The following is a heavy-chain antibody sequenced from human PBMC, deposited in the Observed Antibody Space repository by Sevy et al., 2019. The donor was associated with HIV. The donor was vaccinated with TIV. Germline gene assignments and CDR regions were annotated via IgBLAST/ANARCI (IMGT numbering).Heavy chain of an antibody. V-gene: IGHV3-7*03. J-gene: IGHJ6*02. CDR3: ARDCNSASCLWGLDV. CDR1: GFTFSNYG. D-gene: IGHD2-2*01. Sequence: GGSLRLSCVASGFTFSNYGMHWVRQAPGKGLEWVANIKRDASEKYYVGSVKGRFTISRDNAKESLYRQMKSLRAEDTAVYYCARDCNSASCLWGLDVWGQGTTVTVSS. CDR2: IKRDASEK.